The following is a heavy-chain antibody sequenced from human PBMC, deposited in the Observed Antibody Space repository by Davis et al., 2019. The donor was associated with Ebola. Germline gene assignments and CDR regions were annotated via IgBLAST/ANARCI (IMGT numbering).Heavy chain of an antibody. CDR3: ARGARHIVVVIAIRDYYYGMDV. D-gene: IGHD2-21*01. V-gene: IGHV1-8*01. CDR2: MNPNSGNT. J-gene: IGHJ6*02. CDR1: GYTFTSYD. Sequence: AASVKVSCKASGYTFTSYDINWVRQATGQGLEWMGWMNPNSGNTGYAQKFQGRVTMTRNTSISTAYMELSSLRSEDTAVYYCARGARHIVVVIAIRDYYYGMDVWGQGTTVTVSS.